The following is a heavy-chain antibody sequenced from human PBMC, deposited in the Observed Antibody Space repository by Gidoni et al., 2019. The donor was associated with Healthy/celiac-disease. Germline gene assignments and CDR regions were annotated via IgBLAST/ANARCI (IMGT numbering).Heavy chain of an antibody. D-gene: IGHD4-17*01. CDR3: ARLDGGVGSIADP. Sequence: QVQLVESGGGVVQPGRSLSRSCAASGFTFRSDAMHWVRQAPGKGLEWVAVIAYDGSNKYYAYAVKGRFTFSRDNSKNTLYLQMNSRRAEDTAVYYCARLDGGVGSIADPWGQGTLVTVSS. CDR1: GFTFRSDA. V-gene: IGHV3-30-3*01. J-gene: IGHJ5*02. CDR2: IAYDGSNK.